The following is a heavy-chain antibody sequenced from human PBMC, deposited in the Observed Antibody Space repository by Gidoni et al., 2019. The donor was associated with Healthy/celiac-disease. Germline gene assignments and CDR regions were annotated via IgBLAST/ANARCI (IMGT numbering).Heavy chain of an antibody. D-gene: IGHD6-13*01. CDR2: ISSSSSYI. J-gene: IGHJ6*02. V-gene: IGHV3-21*01. CDR1: GFTFSSYS. Sequence: EVQLVESGGGLVKPGGSLRLSCAASGFTFSSYSMNWVRQAPGKGLEWVASISSSSSYIYYADSVKGRFTISRDNAKNSLYLQMNSLRAEDTAVYYCEAAAAPYGMDVWGQGTTVTVS. CDR3: EAAAAPYGMDV.